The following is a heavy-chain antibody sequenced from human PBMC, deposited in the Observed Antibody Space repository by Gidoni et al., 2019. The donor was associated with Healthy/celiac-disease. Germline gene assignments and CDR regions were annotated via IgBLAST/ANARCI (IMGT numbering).Heavy chain of an antibody. CDR2: ISSSSSTI. V-gene: IGHV3-48*01. D-gene: IGHD6-13*01. CDR1: GFTFRCYG. Sequence: EVQLVESGGGLVQPGGSLRLSCAASGFTFRCYGLNGVHQAPGKGLGWVSYISSSSSTIYYADSVKGRFTISRDNAKNSLSLQMNSLRAEDTAVYYCASVGQLDPEGYYYGMDVWGQGTTVTVSS. CDR3: ASVGQLDPEGYYYGMDV. J-gene: IGHJ6*02.